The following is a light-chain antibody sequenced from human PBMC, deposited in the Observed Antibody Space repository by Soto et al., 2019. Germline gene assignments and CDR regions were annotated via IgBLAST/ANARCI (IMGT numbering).Light chain of an antibody. CDR2: AAS. Sequence: AIRMTQSPSSLSASTGDRVTITCRASQGISSYLAWYQQKPGKAPKLLIYAASTLQSGVPSRFSVSGSGKDCTLTISCLQSEDFATYYCQQYYSTGYTFGQGTKLEIK. CDR3: QQYYSTGYT. CDR1: QGISSY. V-gene: IGKV1-8*01. J-gene: IGKJ2*01.